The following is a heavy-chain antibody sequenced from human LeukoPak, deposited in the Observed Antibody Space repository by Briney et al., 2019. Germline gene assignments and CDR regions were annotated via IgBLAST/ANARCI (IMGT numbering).Heavy chain of an antibody. CDR2: INPNTGGT. V-gene: IGHV1-2*04. J-gene: IGHJ4*02. Sequence: ASVKVSCKASGYTFTGYYMHWVRQAPGQGLEWMGWINPNTGGTNYAQKFQGWVTMTRDTSISTAYMELSRLRSDDTAVYFCARGTPGSYLGYWGQGTLVTVSS. D-gene: IGHD3-16*02. CDR3: ARGTPGSYLGY. CDR1: GYTFTGYY.